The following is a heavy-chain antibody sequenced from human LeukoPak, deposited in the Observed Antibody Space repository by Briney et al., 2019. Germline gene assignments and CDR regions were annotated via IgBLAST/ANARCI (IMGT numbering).Heavy chain of an antibody. CDR3: ARDSGNYFAIGFFDY. J-gene: IGHJ4*02. CDR1: GFTFSTYG. D-gene: IGHD1-26*01. CDR2: IWNDGSNK. V-gene: IGHV3-33*01. Sequence: PGRSLRLSCAASGFTFSTYGLHWVRQAPGKGLEWVAVIWNDGSNKYYADSVKGRFTISRDNSKNTLYLQMNSLRAEDTAVYYCARDSGNYFAIGFFDYWGQGTLVTVSS.